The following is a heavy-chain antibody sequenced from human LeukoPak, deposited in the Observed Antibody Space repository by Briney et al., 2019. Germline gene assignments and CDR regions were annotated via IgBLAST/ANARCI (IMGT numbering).Heavy chain of an antibody. V-gene: IGHV3-30*04. D-gene: IGHD5-24*01. CDR3: AREWPMTPYFDY. Sequence: GGSLRLSCAASGFTFSSYAMHWVRQAPGKGLEWAAVISYDGSNKYYADSVKGRFTISRDNSKNTLYLQMNSLRAEDTAVYYCAREWPMTPYFDYWGQGTLVTVSS. J-gene: IGHJ4*02. CDR2: ISYDGSNK. CDR1: GFTFSSYA.